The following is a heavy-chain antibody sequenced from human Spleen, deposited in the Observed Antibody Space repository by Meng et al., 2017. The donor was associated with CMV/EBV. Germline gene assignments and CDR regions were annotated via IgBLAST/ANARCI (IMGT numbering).Heavy chain of an antibody. D-gene: IGHD2-21*02. V-gene: IGHV3-74*01. CDR1: GFTFSRYW. CDR3: TKGGGERVTFDAMDV. Sequence: GESLKISCAASGFTFSRYWMHWVRQAPGKGLVWVSRINSDGSSTTYADSVKGRFTISRDNAKKTLSLQMNTLRAEDTALYYCTKGGGERVTFDAMDVWGQGTTVTVSS. J-gene: IGHJ6*02. CDR2: INSDGSST.